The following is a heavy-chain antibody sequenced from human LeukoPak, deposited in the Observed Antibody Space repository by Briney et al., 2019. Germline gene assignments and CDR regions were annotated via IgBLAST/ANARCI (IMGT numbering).Heavy chain of an antibody. Sequence: GGSLRLSCAPSGFTFSNYAMSWVRQTPGKGLECVSVVTGSGGDTYYTGSVNGRFTISRDNSKNTLYLQMNSLRAEDTAVYYCARGTLEHCSGASCYPLDSWGQGTLVTVSS. CDR2: VTGSGGDT. CDR1: GFTFSNYA. J-gene: IGHJ5*01. D-gene: IGHD2-15*01. V-gene: IGHV3-23*01. CDR3: ARGTLEHCSGASCYPLDS.